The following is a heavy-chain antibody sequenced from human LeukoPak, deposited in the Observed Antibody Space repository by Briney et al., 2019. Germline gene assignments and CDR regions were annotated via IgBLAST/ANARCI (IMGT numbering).Heavy chain of an antibody. CDR1: GDTFTTDY. D-gene: IGHD3-10*01. Sequence: ASVKVSCKASGDTFTTDYIHWVQQGPGQGPEWMGVSNPSGGSTTNAQKFQGRVTMTRDTSTSTVYMELSSLRSEDTAIYYCARARGSGSYYGHDYYYYHYMDVWGKGTTVTVSS. CDR3: ARARGSGSYYGHDYYYYHYMDV. V-gene: IGHV1-46*01. CDR2: SNPSGGST. J-gene: IGHJ6*03.